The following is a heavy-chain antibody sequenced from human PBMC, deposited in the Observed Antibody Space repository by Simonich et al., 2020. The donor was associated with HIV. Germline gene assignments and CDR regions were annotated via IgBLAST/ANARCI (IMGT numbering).Heavy chain of an antibody. CDR2: KTYDGSNK. CDR3: ASGGSISSVWADDY. J-gene: IGHJ4*02. V-gene: IGHV3-30*07. Sequence: QVQLVESGGGVVQPGRSLRLFCAASGFTFSSYAMHWVRQAPGKGLELVAVKTYDGSNKYYADSVKGRLTISRDNSKNTLYLQMNSRRAEDTAVYYCASGGSISSVWADDYWGQGTLVTVSS. CDR1: GFTFSSYA. D-gene: IGHD3-16*01.